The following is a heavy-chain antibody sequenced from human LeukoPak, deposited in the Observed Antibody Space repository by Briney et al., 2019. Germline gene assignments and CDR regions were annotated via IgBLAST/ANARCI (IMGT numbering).Heavy chain of an antibody. J-gene: IGHJ5*02. CDR2: IYTSGST. D-gene: IGHD2-2*01. CDR3: ATWDAYCSSTSCYGNWFDP. V-gene: IGHV4-4*09. CDR1: GGSISSYY. Sequence: PSETLSLTCTVSGGSISSYYWSWIRQPPGKGLEWIGYIYTSGSTNYNPSLKSRVTISVDASKNQFSLKLSSVTAADTAVYYCATWDAYCSSTSCYGNWFDPWGQGTLVTVSS.